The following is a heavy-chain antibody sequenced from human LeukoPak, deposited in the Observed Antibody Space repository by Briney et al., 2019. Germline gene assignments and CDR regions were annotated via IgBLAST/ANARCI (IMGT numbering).Heavy chain of an antibody. J-gene: IGHJ4*02. CDR3: ARAYRQSHDY. D-gene: IGHD2-21*01. CDR2: IYDSGSS. Sequence: SQTLSLTCTVSGGSISSYYWSWIRQPPGKGLEWIGYIYDSGSSNYNPSLKSRVTISVDTSKNQFSLKLSSVTAADTAVYYCARAYRQSHDYWGQGTLVTVPS. CDR1: GGSISSYY. V-gene: IGHV4-59*01.